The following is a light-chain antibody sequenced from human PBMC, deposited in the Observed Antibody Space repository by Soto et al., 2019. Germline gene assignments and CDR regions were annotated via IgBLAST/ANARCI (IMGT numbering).Light chain of an antibody. J-gene: IGLJ2*01. V-gene: IGLV2-23*02. CDR2: EVS. CDR1: SSNVGSYNL. CDR3: CSYAGSSTFRVV. Sequence: ALTQPASVSGSPGQSITISCTGTSSNVGSYNLVSWYQQHPGKAPKLMIYEVSKRPSGVSNRFSGSKSGNTASLTISGLQAEDEADYYCCSYAGSSTFRVVFGGGTKLTVL.